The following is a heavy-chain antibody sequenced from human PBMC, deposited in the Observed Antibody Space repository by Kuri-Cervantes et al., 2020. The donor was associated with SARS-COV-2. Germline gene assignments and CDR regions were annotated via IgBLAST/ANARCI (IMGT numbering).Heavy chain of an antibody. CDR3: ARTSHYDQYFDY. CDR1: GGSIGSGDYY. Sequence: SCTVSGGSIGSGDYYWSWIRQPPGKGLEWIGYIYFSGSTYYNPSLKSRVTISLDTSKKQFSLKLSSVTAADTAVYYCARTSHYDQYFDYWGQGTLVTVSS. D-gene: IGHD4-11*01. V-gene: IGHV4-30-4*08. CDR2: IYFSGST. J-gene: IGHJ4*02.